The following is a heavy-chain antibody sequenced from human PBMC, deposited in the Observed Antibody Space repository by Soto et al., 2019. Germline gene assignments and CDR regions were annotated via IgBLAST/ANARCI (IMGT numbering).Heavy chain of an antibody. D-gene: IGHD2-21*02. CDR2: IKSKTDGGTT. J-gene: IGHJ5*02. Sequence: GGSLRLSCAASGFTFSNAWMSWVRQAPGKGLEWVGRIKSKTDGGTTDYAAPVKGRFTISRDDSKNTLYLQMNSLKTEDTAVYYCTTLPPRIVVVVTEIPTWGRGTLVTVSS. V-gene: IGHV3-15*01. CDR3: TTLPPRIVVVVTEIPT. CDR1: GFTFSNAW.